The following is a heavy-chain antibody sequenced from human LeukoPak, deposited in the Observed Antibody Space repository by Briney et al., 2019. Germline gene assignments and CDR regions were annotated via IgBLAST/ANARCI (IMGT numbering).Heavy chain of an antibody. CDR2: MNQDGSAK. V-gene: IGHV3-7*01. Sequence: GSLRLSCAASGFTFSDSWMSWVRQAPGKGLEWVANMNQDGSAKGYVDSVKGRFTISRDNARNSLYLQTSSLRPEDTAVYYCATYTHWVAGDVWGQGTTVTVSS. J-gene: IGHJ6*02. D-gene: IGHD3-16*01. CDR3: ATYTHWVAGDV. CDR1: GFTFSDSW.